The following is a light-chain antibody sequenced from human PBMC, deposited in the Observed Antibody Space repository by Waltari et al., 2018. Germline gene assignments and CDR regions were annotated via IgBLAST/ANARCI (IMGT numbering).Light chain of an antibody. J-gene: IGKJ4*01. V-gene: IGKV3-20*01. CDR2: GAS. Sequence: EMVLTQSPVTLSLSPGERAILSCRASQGISSSYLTWFQQKPGQAPKHLIYGASTRATGIPDRFSGAGSGTNFTLTISRLEPEDFAVYYCQQYGRSPLTFGGGTKVEIK. CDR3: QQYGRSPLT. CDR1: QGISSSY.